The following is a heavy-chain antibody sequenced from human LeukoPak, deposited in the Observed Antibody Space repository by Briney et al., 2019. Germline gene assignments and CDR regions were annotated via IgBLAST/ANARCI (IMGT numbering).Heavy chain of an antibody. J-gene: IGHJ4*02. CDR2: ISAYNGNT. Sequence: ASVKVSYKASGYTFTNYGISWVRQAPGQGLEWMGWISAYNGNTHYAQNLQGRVTMTTDTSASTAYMELKSLRSDDTAVYYCATATMVRDVHFDYWGQGTLATVSS. V-gene: IGHV1-18*01. D-gene: IGHD3-10*01. CDR1: GYTFTNYG. CDR3: ATATMVRDVHFDY.